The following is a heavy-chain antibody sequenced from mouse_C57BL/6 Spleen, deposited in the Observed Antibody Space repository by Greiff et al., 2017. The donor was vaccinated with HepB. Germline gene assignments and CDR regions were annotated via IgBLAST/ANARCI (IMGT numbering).Heavy chain of an antibody. CDR3: ARDSNYLYFDV. Sequence: QVQLKQSGPELVKPGASVKISCKASGYAFSSSWMNWVKQRPGKGLEWIGRIYPGDGDTNYNGKFKGKATLTADKSSSTAYMQLSSLTSEDSAVYFCARDSNYLYFDVWGTGTTVTVSS. CDR2: IYPGDGDT. J-gene: IGHJ1*03. V-gene: IGHV1-82*01. CDR1: GYAFSSSW. D-gene: IGHD2-5*01.